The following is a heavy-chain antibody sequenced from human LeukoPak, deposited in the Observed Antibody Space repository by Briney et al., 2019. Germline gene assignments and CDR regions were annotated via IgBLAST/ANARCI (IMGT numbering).Heavy chain of an antibody. CDR2: IKSKTDGGTT. V-gene: IGHV3-15*01. Sequence: PGGSLRLSCAASGFTFSNAWMSWVRQAPGKGLEWVGRIKSKTDGGTTDYAAPVKGRFTISRDDSKNTLYLQMNSLKTEDTAVYYCTTASSSSWPYFDYWGQGTLVTVSS. CDR1: GFTFSNAW. D-gene: IGHD6-13*01. CDR3: TTASSSSWPYFDY. J-gene: IGHJ4*02.